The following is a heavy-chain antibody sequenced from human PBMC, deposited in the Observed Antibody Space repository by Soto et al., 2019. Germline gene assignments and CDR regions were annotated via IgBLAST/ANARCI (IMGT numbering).Heavy chain of an antibody. V-gene: IGHV5-51*01. J-gene: IGHJ4*02. CDR3: VGLYPHRPFDS. Sequence: PGESLKISCKGSGYTFTTYWIGWVRQMPGKGLEWMTIIYPADSDTRYNPSFQGQVTISVDKSINTAYLQWSSLKASDTAMYYCVGLYPHRPFDSWGQGTLVTVSS. CDR1: GYTFTTYW. CDR2: IYPADSDT.